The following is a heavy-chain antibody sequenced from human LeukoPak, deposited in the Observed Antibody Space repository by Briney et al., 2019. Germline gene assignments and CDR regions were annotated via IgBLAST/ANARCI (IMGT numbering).Heavy chain of an antibody. CDR1: GGSLSGYY. CDR2: ISHSGST. Sequence: SETLSLTCAVYGGSLSGYYWSWIRQPPGKGLEWIGEISHSGSTNYNPSLKRRVTISVDMSKNQFSLELSSVTAADTAVYYCARGPASGSNFAWFDPWGQGTLVTVSS. J-gene: IGHJ5*02. CDR3: ARGPASGSNFAWFDP. D-gene: IGHD3-10*01. V-gene: IGHV4-34*01.